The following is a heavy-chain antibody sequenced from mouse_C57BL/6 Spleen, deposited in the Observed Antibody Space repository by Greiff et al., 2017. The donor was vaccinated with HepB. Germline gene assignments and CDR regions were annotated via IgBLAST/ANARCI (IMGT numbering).Heavy chain of an antibody. CDR3: AREEITTNYYAMDY. J-gene: IGHJ4*01. D-gene: IGHD1-1*01. CDR1: GFTFSDYG. Sequence: EVNVVESGGGLVKPGGSLKLSCAASGFTFSDYGMHWVRQAPEKGLEWVAYISSGSSTIYYADTVKGRFTISRDNAKNTLFLQMTSLRSEDTAMYYCAREEITTNYYAMDYWGQGTSVTVSS. V-gene: IGHV5-17*01. CDR2: ISSGSSTI.